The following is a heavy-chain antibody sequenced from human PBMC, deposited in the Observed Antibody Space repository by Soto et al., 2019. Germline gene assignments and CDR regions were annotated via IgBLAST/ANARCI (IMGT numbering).Heavy chain of an antibody. CDR3: ATERGPTYYFDY. J-gene: IGHJ4*02. CDR1: GFTVSSKY. D-gene: IGHD2-21*01. V-gene: IGHV3-53*01. CDR2: IYSDGST. Sequence: GGSLRLSCAASGFTVSSKYMSWVRQAPGKGLERVSVIYSDGSTYYADSVKGRFTISRDNSKNTLYLQMNSLRAEDTAVYYCATERGPTYYFDYWGQGTLVTVSS.